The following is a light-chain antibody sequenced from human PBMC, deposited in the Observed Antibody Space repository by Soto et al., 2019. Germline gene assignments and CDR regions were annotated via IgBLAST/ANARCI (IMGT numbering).Light chain of an antibody. V-gene: IGKV3-11*01. CDR3: QQRSNWPPWT. CDR1: QSVSSY. J-gene: IGKJ1*01. Sequence: EIGLTQSPATLSLSPGERATLSCRASQSVSSYLAWYQQKPGQAPRLLIYDASNRATGIPARFSGSGSGTDLTLTISSLEPEDFAVYYCQQRSNWPPWTFGQGTKVDIK. CDR2: DAS.